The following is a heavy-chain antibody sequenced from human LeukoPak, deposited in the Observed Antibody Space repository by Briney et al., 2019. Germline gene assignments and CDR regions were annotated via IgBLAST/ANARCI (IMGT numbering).Heavy chain of an antibody. CDR1: GGSFSGYY. J-gene: IGHJ3*02. V-gene: IGHV4-34*01. CDR2: INHSGST. Sequence: SSETLSLTCAVYGGSFSGYYWSWIRQPPGKGLEWIREINHSGSTNYNPSLKSRVTISVDTSKNQFSLKLSSVTAADTAVYYCARAEQWLPHDAFDIWGQGTMVTVSS. CDR3: ARAEQWLPHDAFDI. D-gene: IGHD6-19*01.